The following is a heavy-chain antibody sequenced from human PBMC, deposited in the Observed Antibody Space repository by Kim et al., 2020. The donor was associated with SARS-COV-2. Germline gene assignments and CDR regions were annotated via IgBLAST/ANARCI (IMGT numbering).Heavy chain of an antibody. CDR2: ISGSGGST. CDR3: AKDPAVIAAAGNDAFDI. Sequence: GGSLRLSCAASGLTFSSYAMSWVRQAPGKGLEWVSAISGSGGSTYYADSVKGRFTISRDNSKYTLYLQMNSLRAEDTAVYYCAKDPAVIAAAGNDAFDIWGQGTMVTVSS. V-gene: IGHV3-23*01. J-gene: IGHJ3*02. D-gene: IGHD6-13*01. CDR1: GLTFSSYA.